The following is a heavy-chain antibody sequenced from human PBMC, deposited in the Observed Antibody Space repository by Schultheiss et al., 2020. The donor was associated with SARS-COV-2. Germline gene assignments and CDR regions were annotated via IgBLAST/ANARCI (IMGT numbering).Heavy chain of an antibody. CDR3: ARHGSGDFSSYWYFDL. CDR1: GYSISSGYY. CDR2: IYHSGST. Sequence: SQTLSLTCTVSGYSISSGYYWGWIRQPPGKGLEWVGCIYHSGSTYYNPSLKSRVTISVDTSKNQFSLKLSSVTAADTAVYYCARHGSGDFSSYWYFDLWGRGTLVTVSS. D-gene: IGHD3-10*01. V-gene: IGHV4-38-2*02. J-gene: IGHJ2*01.